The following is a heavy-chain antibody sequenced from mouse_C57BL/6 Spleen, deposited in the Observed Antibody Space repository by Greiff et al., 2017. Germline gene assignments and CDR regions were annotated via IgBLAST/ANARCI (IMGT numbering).Heavy chain of an antibody. J-gene: IGHJ4*01. V-gene: IGHV1-76*01. CDR2: IYPGSGNT. Sequence: QVQLQQSGAELVRPGASVKLSCKASGYTFTDYYINWVKQRPGQGLEWIARIYPGSGNTYYNEKFKGKATLTAEKSSSTAYMQLSSLTSEDSAVYFCARYSNSLNAMDYWGQGTSVTVSS. CDR1: GYTFTDYY. D-gene: IGHD2-5*01. CDR3: ARYSNSLNAMDY.